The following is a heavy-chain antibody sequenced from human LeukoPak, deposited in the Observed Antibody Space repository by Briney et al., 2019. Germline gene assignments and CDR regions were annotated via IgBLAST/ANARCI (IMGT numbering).Heavy chain of an antibody. CDR1: GFTFSSYS. V-gene: IGHV3-21*01. D-gene: IGHD3-22*01. Sequence: GGSLRLSCAASGFTFSSYSMNWVCQAPGKGLEWVSSISSSSSYIYYADSVKGRFTISRDNAKNSLYLQMNSLRAEDTAVYYCARSGKDYYDSSGYYADYWGQGTLVTVSS. CDR2: ISSSSSYI. J-gene: IGHJ4*02. CDR3: ARSGKDYYDSSGYYADY.